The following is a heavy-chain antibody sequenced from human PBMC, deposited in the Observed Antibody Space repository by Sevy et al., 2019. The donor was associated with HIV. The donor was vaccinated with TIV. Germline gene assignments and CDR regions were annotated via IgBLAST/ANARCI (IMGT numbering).Heavy chain of an antibody. CDR1: GYTFRDSGYY. Sequence: ASVKVSCKASGYTFRDSGYYVHWVRQAPGQGLEWMGWINPKSGATNYAQKFKGRGDMTRETSVRTANMELNRLTSDDTAVYYCARESYDFWTGAVDYDYGMDVWGQGTTVTVSS. D-gene: IGHD3-3*01. V-gene: IGHV1-2*02. CDR2: INPKSGAT. J-gene: IGHJ6*02. CDR3: ARESYDFWTGAVDYDYGMDV.